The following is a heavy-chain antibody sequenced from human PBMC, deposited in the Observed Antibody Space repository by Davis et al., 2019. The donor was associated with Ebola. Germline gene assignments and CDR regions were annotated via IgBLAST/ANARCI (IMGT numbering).Heavy chain of an antibody. Sequence: GESLKISCAASGFTFSSYAMSWVRQAPGKGLEWVSAISGSGGSTYYADSVKGRFTISRDNSKNTRYLQMNSLRAEDTAVYYCGKRDDFWSGYNSDNGFDYWGQETLVTVS. J-gene: IGHJ4*02. V-gene: IGHV3-23*01. D-gene: IGHD3-3*01. CDR1: GFTFSSYA. CDR2: ISGSGGST. CDR3: GKRDDFWSGYNSDNGFDY.